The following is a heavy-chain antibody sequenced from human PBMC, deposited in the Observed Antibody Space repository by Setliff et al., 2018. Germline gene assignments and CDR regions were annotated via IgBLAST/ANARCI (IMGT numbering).Heavy chain of an antibody. Sequence: ASVKVSCKASGYTFTNYGFTWVRQAPGQGLEWMGMIITNTGKTSYPKKFQGRVTTTTDTYTGTGYMELRSLTSDDTAVYFCARFGGSCSSSSCYASDLWGQGTMVTLSS. J-gene: IGHJ3*01. D-gene: IGHD2-2*01. CDR1: GYTFTNYG. CDR3: ARFGGSCSSSSCYASDL. CDR2: IITNTGKT. V-gene: IGHV1-18*01.